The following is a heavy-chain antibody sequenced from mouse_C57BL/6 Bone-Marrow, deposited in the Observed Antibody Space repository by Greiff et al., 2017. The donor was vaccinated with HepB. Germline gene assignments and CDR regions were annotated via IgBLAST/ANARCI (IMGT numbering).Heavy chain of an antibody. Sequence: DVKLVESGGGLVKPGGSLKLSCAASGFTFSDYGMHWVRQAPEKGLEWVAYISSGSSTIYYADTVKGRFTISRDNAKNTLFLQMTSLRSEDTAMYYCARRDSSGPYYFDYWGQGTTLTVSS. CDR3: ARRDSSGPYYFDY. CDR2: ISSGSSTI. V-gene: IGHV5-17*01. CDR1: GFTFSDYG. J-gene: IGHJ2*01. D-gene: IGHD3-2*02.